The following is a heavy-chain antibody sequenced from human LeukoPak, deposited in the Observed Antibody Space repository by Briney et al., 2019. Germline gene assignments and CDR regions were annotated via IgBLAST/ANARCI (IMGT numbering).Heavy chain of an antibody. CDR1: GFTFNTYG. Sequence: GGSLRLSCAVSGFTFNTYGVSWVRQAPGMGLQWVSDISAGSGTTNYADSVKGRFTISRDNSKNTLYLQMNSLRAEDAAVYYCARVAFSYGSPSLGYYYYYGLDVWGQGTTVTVSS. J-gene: IGHJ6*02. CDR3: ARVAFSYGSPSLGYYYYYGLDV. D-gene: IGHD5-18*01. CDR2: ISAGSGTT. V-gene: IGHV3-23*01.